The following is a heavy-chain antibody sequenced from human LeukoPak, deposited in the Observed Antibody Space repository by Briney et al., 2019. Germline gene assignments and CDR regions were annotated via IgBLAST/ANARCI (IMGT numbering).Heavy chain of an antibody. CDR3: ARDRYYDFWSGSHYFDY. CDR2: IIPIFGTA. CDR1: GGTFSSYA. J-gene: IGHJ4*02. V-gene: IGHV1-69*06. Sequence: SVKVSCKASGGTFSSYAISWVRQAPGQGLEWMGGIIPIFGTANYAQKFQGRVTITADKSTTTAYMELSSLRSVDAAMYYCARDRYYDFWSGSHYFDYWGQGTLVTVSS. D-gene: IGHD3-3*01.